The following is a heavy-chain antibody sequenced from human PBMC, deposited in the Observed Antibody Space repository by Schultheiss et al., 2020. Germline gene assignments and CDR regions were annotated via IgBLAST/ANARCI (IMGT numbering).Heavy chain of an antibody. CDR3: ARANQLAKPPYPYYFDY. Sequence: SETLSLTCTVSGDSISSYYWSWIRQPPGKGLEWIGEINHSGSTNYNPSLKSRVTISVDTSKNQFSLKLSSVTAADTAVYFCARANQLAKPPYPYYFDYWGQGALVTVSS. V-gene: IGHV4-34*09. CDR1: GDSISSYY. D-gene: IGHD2-2*01. CDR2: INHSGST. J-gene: IGHJ4*02.